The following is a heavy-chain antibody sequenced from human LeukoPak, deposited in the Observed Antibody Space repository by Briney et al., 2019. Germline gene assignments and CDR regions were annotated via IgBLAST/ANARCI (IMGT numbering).Heavy chain of an antibody. CDR3: ASGIAAVGCDFDY. CDR1: GFTFSNYW. J-gene: IGHJ4*02. D-gene: IGHD6-13*01. CDR2: INSYGSIT. V-gene: IGHV3-74*01. Sequence: PGGSLRLSCAVSGFTFSNYWMHWVRQAPGQGLVWVSRINSYGSITSYADSVKGRFTISRDNAKNTLYLQMNSLRAEDTAVYYCASGIAAVGCDFDYWGQGTLVTVSS.